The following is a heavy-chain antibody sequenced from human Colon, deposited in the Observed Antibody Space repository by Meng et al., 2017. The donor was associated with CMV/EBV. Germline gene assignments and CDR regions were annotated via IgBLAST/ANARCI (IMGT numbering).Heavy chain of an antibody. CDR2: ISGNDGST. J-gene: IGHJ6*02. Sequence: GESLKISCAASGFTFSTYAMSWVRQVPGKGLEWVSGISGNDGSTYYADSVKGRFAISRDNSKNTLYLQMNSLRAEDMAVYYCAKDFWSGYYISNYYGMDVWGQGTTVTVSS. CDR1: GFTFSTYA. CDR3: AKDFWSGYYISNYYGMDV. V-gene: IGHV3-23*01. D-gene: IGHD3-3*01.